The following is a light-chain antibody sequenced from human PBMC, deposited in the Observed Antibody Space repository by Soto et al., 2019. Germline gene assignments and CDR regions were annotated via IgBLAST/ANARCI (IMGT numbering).Light chain of an antibody. CDR1: ESASRN. V-gene: IGKV3-15*01. CDR3: QEFQKWPLT. J-gene: IGKJ4*01. CDR2: GAS. Sequence: EIVMTQSPATVSVSPGERATLSCRTSESASRNLAGYQQKPGQATRLLIYGASTRATGIPARFSGSGSGTEFTLTISSLQSEDSAVYYCQEFQKWPLTFGGGTNVEIK.